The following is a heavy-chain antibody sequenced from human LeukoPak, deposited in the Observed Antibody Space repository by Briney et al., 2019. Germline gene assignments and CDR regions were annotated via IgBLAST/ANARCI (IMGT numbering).Heavy chain of an antibody. J-gene: IGHJ2*01. CDR3: AKAGGYYPLWYFDL. Sequence: PGGSLRLSCAASGFTFSSYAMSWVRQAPGKGLEWVSAISGSGGSTYYADSVKGRFTISRDNSKNTLYLQMNSLRPEDTAVYYCAKAGGYYPLWYFDLWGRGTLVTVSS. D-gene: IGHD3-22*01. CDR1: GFTFSSYA. V-gene: IGHV3-23*01. CDR2: ISGSGGST.